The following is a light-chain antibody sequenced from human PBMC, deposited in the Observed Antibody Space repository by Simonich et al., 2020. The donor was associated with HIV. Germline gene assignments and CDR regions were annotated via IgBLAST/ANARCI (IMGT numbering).Light chain of an antibody. V-gene: IGLV1-44*01. Sequence: QSVLTQPPSASGTPGQRVTISCSGSSPNIGSNTVNWYQQLPGTAPKLLIYSNNQRPSGVPDRFSGSKSGTSASLAISGLQSEDEADYYCLAWDDSLNGWVFGGGTKLTVL. CDR2: SNN. J-gene: IGLJ3*02. CDR3: LAWDDSLNGWV. CDR1: SPNIGSNT.